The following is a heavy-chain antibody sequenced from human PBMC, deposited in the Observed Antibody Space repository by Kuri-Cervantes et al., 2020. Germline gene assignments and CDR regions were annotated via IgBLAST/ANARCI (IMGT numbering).Heavy chain of an antibody. CDR3: ARRSARGYCSGGSCYSPPRYFDY. V-gene: IGHV4-34*01. J-gene: IGHJ4*02. CDR2: INHSGST. Sequence: GSLRLSCAVYGGSFSGYYWSWTRQPPGKGLEWIGEINHSGSTNYNPSLKSRVTISVDTSKNQFSLKLSSVTAADTAVYYCARRSARGYCSGGSCYSPPRYFDYWGQGTLVTVSS. D-gene: IGHD2-15*01. CDR1: GGSFSGYY.